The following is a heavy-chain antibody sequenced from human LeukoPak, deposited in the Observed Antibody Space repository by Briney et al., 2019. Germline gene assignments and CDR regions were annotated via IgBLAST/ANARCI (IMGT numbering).Heavy chain of an antibody. J-gene: IGHJ4*02. CDR2: ISSSSSYI. Sequence: KPGGSLRLSCAASGFTFSSYSMNWVRQAPGKGLEWVSSISSSSSYIYYADSVKGRFTISRDNAKNSLYLQMNSLRAEDTAVYYCASLPPDCSGGSCHDCWGQGTLVTVSS. D-gene: IGHD2-15*01. CDR1: GFTFSSYS. V-gene: IGHV3-21*01. CDR3: ASLPPDCSGGSCHDC.